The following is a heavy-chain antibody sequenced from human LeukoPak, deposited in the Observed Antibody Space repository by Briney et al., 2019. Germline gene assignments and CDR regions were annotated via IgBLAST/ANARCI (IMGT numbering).Heavy chain of an antibody. CDR2: IIPIFGTA. J-gene: IGHJ3*01. CDR3: AYSTLGYCSGGSCPFPNS. V-gene: IGHV1-69*05. Sequence: GASVKVFCKASGGTFSSYAISWVRQAPGQGLEWMGGIIPIFGTANYAQKFQGRVTITTDESTSTAYMELSSLRSEDTAVYYCAYSTLGYCSGGSCPFPNSWGQGTMVTVSS. D-gene: IGHD2-15*01. CDR1: GGTFSSYA.